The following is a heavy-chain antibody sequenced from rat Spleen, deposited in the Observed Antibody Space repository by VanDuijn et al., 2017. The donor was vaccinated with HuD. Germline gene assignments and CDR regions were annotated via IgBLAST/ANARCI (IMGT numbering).Heavy chain of an antibody. Sequence: QVQLMESGPGLVQPSETLSLTCTVSGFSLTSYSVHWVRQPPGKGLEWMGVIWTGGTTDYNSALKSRLTIGRDTSKSQVFLKRSSLKTEDTATYYCTRAPGKGYVMDAWGQGTAVTVSS. CDR3: TRAPGKGYVMDA. D-gene: IGHD5-1*01. CDR2: IWTGGTT. J-gene: IGHJ4*01. CDR1: GFSLTSYS. V-gene: IGHV2-45*01.